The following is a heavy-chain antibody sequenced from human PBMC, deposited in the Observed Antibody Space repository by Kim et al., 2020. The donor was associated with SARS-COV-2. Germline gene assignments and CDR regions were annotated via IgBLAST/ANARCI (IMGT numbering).Heavy chain of an antibody. D-gene: IGHD6-19*01. J-gene: IGHJ4*02. CDR1: GFIFADSG. CDR3: AKNIGAVSGRGPVY. Sequence: GGSLRLSCAASGFIFADSGMLWVRQVPGKGLEWVSLIGGDGISTFYADSVKGRFTISRDNNKNSLYLQMNSLRTEDIAVYYCAKNIGAVSGRGPVYWGQGTLVTVSS. V-gene: IGHV3-43*02. CDR2: IGGDGIST.